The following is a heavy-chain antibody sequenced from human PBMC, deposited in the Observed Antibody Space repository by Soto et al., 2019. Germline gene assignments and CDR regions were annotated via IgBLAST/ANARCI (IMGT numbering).Heavy chain of an antibody. V-gene: IGHV1-46*01. CDR3: ARSSKSGSYYHHYSDY. J-gene: IGHJ4*02. CDR2: INPSGGST. Sequence: VASVKVSCKASGYTFTSYYMHWVRQAPGQGLEWMGIINPSGGSTSYAQKFQGRVTMTRDTSTSTVYMELSSLRSEDTAVYYCARSSKSGSYYHHYSDYWGQGTLVTVSS. D-gene: IGHD1-26*01. CDR1: GYTFTSYY.